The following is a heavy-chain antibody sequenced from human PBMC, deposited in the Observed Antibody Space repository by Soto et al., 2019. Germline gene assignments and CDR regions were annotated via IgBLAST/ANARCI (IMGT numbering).Heavy chain of an antibody. CDR1: GYDFSTYW. CDR2: IYPGDSQA. D-gene: IGHD7-27*01. J-gene: IGHJ4*02. V-gene: IGHV5-51*01. Sequence: GESLKISCKGSGYDFSTYWIDWVRQMPGGGLEWMGAIYPGDSQARYSPSLQGQVTISVDKSISAAHMQWTGLQASDTAMYYCTRRGDGFTYWGQGTLVTVSS. CDR3: TRRGDGFTY.